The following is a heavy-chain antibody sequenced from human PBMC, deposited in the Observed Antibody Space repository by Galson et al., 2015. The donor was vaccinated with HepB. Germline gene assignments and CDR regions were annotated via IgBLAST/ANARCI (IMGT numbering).Heavy chain of an antibody. CDR1: GYTFTSYG. CDR3: ARGDYSSTLSGMGV. V-gene: IGHV1-18*04. D-gene: IGHD6-13*01. J-gene: IGHJ6*02. CDR2: ISGYNGHT. Sequence: QSGAEVKKPGESLKISCKASGYTFTSYGINWVRQAPGQGLEWMGWISGYNGHTYYAQKFQGRVTMTTDTSASTANMELKSLSSDDTAVYYFARGDYSSTLSGMGVWGQGTTVTVSS.